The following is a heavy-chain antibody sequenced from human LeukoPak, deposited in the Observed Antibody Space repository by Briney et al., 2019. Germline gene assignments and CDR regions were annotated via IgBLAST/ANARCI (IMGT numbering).Heavy chain of an antibody. V-gene: IGHV3-23*01. J-gene: IGHJ6*02. CDR2: ISGNGGRT. CDR1: GFTFSTYT. D-gene: IGHD3-3*01. CDR3: ASGYYDFWSGFSQVPPLRYYYYGMDV. Sequence: GGSLRLSCAASGFTFSTYTMAWVRQAPGGGLEWVSGISGNGGRTYYADSVKGRFAISRDDSKSTLYLQMNSLRGEDTAVYYCASGYYDFWSGFSQVPPLRYYYYGMDVWGQGTTVTVSS.